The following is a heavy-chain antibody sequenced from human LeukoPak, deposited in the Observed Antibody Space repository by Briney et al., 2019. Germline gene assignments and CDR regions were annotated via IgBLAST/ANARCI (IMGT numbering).Heavy chain of an antibody. CDR1: GGSISSYY. CDR3: AREFVGIAAAGTAEYFQH. Sequence: PSETLSLTCTVSGGSISSYYWSWIRQPAGKGLEWIGRIYTSGSTNYNPSLKSRVTMSVDTSKNQFSLKLSSVTAADTAVYYCAREFVGIAAAGTAEYFQHWGQGTLVTVSS. CDR2: IYTSGST. V-gene: IGHV4-4*07. D-gene: IGHD6-13*01. J-gene: IGHJ1*01.